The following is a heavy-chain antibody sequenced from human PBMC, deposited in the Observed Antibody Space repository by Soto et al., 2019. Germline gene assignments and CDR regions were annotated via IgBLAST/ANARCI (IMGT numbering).Heavy chain of an antibody. CDR3: ATRSGSYYPGGMDV. V-gene: IGHV1-2*04. CDR1: GYTFTGYY. Sequence: ASVKVSCKASGYTFTGYYMHWVRQAPGQGLEWMGWINPNSGGTNYAQKFQGWVTMTRDTSISTAYMELSRLRSDDTAVYYCATRSGSYYPGGMDVWGQGTTVTVSS. D-gene: IGHD1-26*01. CDR2: INPNSGGT. J-gene: IGHJ6*02.